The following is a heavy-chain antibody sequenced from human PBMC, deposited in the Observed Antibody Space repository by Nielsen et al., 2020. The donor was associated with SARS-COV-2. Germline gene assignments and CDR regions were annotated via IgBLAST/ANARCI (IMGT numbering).Heavy chain of an antibody. J-gene: IGHJ3*02. CDR1: GYTFSSFG. V-gene: IGHV1-18*01. CDR2: ISTNNGDT. Sequence: ASVKVSCKASGYTFSSFGFSWVRQAPGQGLEWMGWISTNNGDTNYAQKFQGRVTMTTDTSTSTAYMELRSLRSDDTAVYYCARTLRRDEAFDIWGQGTMVTVSS. CDR3: ARTLRRDEAFDI.